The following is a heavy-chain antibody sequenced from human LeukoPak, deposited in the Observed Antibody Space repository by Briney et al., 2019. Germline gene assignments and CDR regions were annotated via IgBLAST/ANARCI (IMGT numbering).Heavy chain of an antibody. J-gene: IGHJ4*02. CDR3: ARSHDHLWGNYPDY. CDR2: IYDSGNA. D-gene: IGHD3-16*02. V-gene: IGHV4-31*03. Sequence: PSQTLSLTCTVSGGSVRSGGYCLNWIRQHPGEGLEWIGFIYDSGNAYYNPSYNPSLKSRVTISVDTSENQFSLKLTSVTAADTAVYYCARSHDHLWGNYPDYWGQGTLVTVSS. CDR1: GGSVRSGGYC.